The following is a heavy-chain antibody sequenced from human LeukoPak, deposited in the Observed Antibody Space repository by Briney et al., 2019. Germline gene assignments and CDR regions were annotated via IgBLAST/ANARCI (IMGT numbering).Heavy chain of an antibody. D-gene: IGHD5-24*01. J-gene: IGHJ4*02. CDR3: AGGEDGYTFYYFDH. CDR1: GGSISSYY. CDR2: IYYSGST. Sequence: SETLSLTCTVSGGSISSYYWSWIRQPPGKGLEWIGYIYYSGSTNYNPSLKSRVTISVDTSKNQFSLKLSSVTAADTAVYYCAGGEDGYTFYYFDHWGQGTLVTVSS. V-gene: IGHV4-59*01.